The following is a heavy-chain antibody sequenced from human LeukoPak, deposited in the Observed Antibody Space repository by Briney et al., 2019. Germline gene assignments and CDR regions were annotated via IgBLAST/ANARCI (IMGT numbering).Heavy chain of an antibody. J-gene: IGHJ4*02. Sequence: GGSLRLSCAASGFIFSSYSMNWVRQAPGKGLEWVSAISGSGGSTYYADSVKGRFTISRDNSKNTLYLQMNSLRAEDTAVYYCAKASRMATIGGYSDYWGQGTLVTVSS. D-gene: IGHD5-24*01. CDR2: ISGSGGST. CDR3: AKASRMATIGGYSDY. CDR1: GFIFSSYS. V-gene: IGHV3-23*01.